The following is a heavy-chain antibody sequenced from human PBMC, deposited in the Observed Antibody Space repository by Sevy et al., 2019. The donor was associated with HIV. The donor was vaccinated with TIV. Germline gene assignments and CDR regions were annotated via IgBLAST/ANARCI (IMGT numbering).Heavy chain of an antibody. Sequence: GGSLRLSCAASGFTFSAYAMSWVRQAPGKGLEWVSCISSSGGSTYYADSVKGRFNISRDTSKNRLYLQMNSLRAEDTAVYYCATLRGGLYGWGYFQNWGQGTQVTVSS. CDR3: ATLRGGLYGWGYFQN. D-gene: IGHD3-10*01. CDR2: ISSSGGST. V-gene: IGHV3-23*01. J-gene: IGHJ1*01. CDR1: GFTFSAYA.